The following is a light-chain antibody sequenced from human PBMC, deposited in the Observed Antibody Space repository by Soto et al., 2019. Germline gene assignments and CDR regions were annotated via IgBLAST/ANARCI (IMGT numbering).Light chain of an antibody. J-gene: IGKJ1*01. CDR2: LGS. CDR1: QSLLHSNGYNY. Sequence: DIVMTQSPLSLPVTPGEPASISCRSSQSLLHSNGYNYLDWYLQKPGQSPQLLIYLGSNRASGVPDRFSGSGSGTEFTLKISRVESEYVGVYYCMQALQTPWTCGQGTKVEI. V-gene: IGKV2-28*01. CDR3: MQALQTPWT.